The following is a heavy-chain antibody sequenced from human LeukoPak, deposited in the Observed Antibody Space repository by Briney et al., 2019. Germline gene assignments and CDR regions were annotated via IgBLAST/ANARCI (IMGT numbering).Heavy chain of an antibody. J-gene: IGHJ5*02. Sequence: GASVKVSCKASGYTFSDYYMHWVRQAPGQGLEWMGWIHPNSGATNYAQNFQGRVTMTRDTSINTAYMELSRLRFDDTAVYYCARFPYYDFWSGFGWFDPWGQGTLVTVSS. CDR2: IHPNSGAT. CDR1: GYTFSDYY. CDR3: ARFPYYDFWSGFGWFDP. D-gene: IGHD3-3*01. V-gene: IGHV1-2*02.